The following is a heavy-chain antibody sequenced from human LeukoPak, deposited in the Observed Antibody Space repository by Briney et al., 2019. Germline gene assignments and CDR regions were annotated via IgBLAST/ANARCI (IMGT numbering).Heavy chain of an antibody. J-gene: IGHJ4*02. V-gene: IGHV3-74*01. CDR2: INSDGSST. Sequence: PGGSLRLSCAASGSTFDDYAMHWVRQAPGKGLVWVSRINSDGSSTSYADSVKGRFTISRDNAKNTLYLQMNSLRAEDTAVYYCARVAERVLWFGELTYYFDYWGQGTLVTVSS. D-gene: IGHD3-10*01. CDR3: ARVAERVLWFGELTYYFDY. CDR1: GSTFDDYA.